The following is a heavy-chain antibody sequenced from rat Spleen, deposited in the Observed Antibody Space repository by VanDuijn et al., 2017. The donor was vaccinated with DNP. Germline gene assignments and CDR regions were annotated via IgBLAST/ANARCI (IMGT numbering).Heavy chain of an antibody. CDR1: GYSITSNY. Sequence: EVQLQESGPGLVKPSQSLSLTCSVTGYSITSNYWGWIRKFPRNKMEWIGHISYNPSLKSRISITRDTSKNQLFLQVNSVTTEDTATYYCARWPGYNPPYAMDAWGQGTSVTVSS. D-gene: IGHD1-4*01. V-gene: IGHV3-1*01. CDR3: ARWPGYNPPYAMDA. CDR2: ISYN. J-gene: IGHJ4*01.